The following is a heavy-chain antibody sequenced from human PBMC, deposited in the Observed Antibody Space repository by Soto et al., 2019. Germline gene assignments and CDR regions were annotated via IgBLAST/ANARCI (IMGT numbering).Heavy chain of an antibody. V-gene: IGHV4-30-2*01. CDR2: IYHSGST. D-gene: IGHD3-22*01. Sequence: PSETLSLTCDVSVGSISSGGYSWIWIRHPPGKGLEWIGYIYHSGSTFYNPSLKSRVTISVDRSKNQFSLNLSSVTAADTAVYYCARHYFDSSDFYSYVMDVWGQGTTVTVSS. CDR3: ARHYFDSSDFYSYVMDV. CDR1: VGSISSGGYS. J-gene: IGHJ6*02.